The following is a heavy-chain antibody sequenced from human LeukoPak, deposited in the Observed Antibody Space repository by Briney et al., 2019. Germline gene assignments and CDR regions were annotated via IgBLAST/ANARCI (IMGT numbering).Heavy chain of an antibody. CDR1: GFTFSSYE. CDR3: ARTIEMATISYFDY. V-gene: IGHV3-48*03. D-gene: IGHD5-24*01. J-gene: IGHJ4*02. Sequence: GGSLRLSCAASGFTFSSYEMNWVRQAPGKGLEWVSYISSSDGTIYYADSVKGRFTISGDNAKNSLYLQMNSLRAGDTAVYYCARTIEMATISYFDYWGQGTLVTVSS. CDR2: ISSSDGTI.